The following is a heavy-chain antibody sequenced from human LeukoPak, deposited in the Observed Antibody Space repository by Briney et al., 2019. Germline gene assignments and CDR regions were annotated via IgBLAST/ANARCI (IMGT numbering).Heavy chain of an antibody. J-gene: IGHJ6*03. V-gene: IGHV1-18*01. CDR3: ARGELTTPGFYYYYYMDV. CDR2: ISAYNGNT. Sequence: ASVKVSCKASGYTFTSYGISWVRQAPGQGLEWMGWISAYNGNTNYAQKLQGRVTMTTDTSTSTAYMELRSLRSDDTAVYYCARGELTTPGFYYYYYMDVWGKGTTVTVSS. D-gene: IGHD4-11*01. CDR1: GYTFTSYG.